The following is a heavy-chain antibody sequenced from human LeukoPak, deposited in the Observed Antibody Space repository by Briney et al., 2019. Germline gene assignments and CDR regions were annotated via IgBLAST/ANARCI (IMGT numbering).Heavy chain of an antibody. CDR3: ARNWDYFDY. CDR1: GYSFTGYY. J-gene: IGHJ4*02. D-gene: IGHD7-27*01. Sequence: GASVNVSCTASGYSFTGYYMHWVRQAPGQGLEWMGWINPNYGDTTYAQKFQGRVTMTRDTSISTAYMELSGLVSDDTAVYYCARNWDYFDYWGQGTLVTVSS. V-gene: IGHV1-2*02. CDR2: INPNYGDT.